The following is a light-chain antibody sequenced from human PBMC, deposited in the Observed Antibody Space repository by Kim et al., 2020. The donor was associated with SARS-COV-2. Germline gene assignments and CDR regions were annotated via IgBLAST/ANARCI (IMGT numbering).Light chain of an antibody. CDR2: GAS. V-gene: IGKV3-15*01. CDR3: QKYNNRPIT. J-gene: IGKJ5*01. Sequence: EIVMTQSPATLSVSPGERATLSCRASQSVSSNLAWYQQNPGQAPRLLIYGASTRATASPARFSGSGSGTEFTLPISSLQSEDFEVYYCQKYNNRPITFGQGTRLEIK. CDR1: QSVSSN.